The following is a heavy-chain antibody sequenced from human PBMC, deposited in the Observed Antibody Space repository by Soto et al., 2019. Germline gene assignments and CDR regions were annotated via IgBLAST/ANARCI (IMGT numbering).Heavy chain of an antibody. Sequence: ASVKVSCKASGYTFTSYGISWVRQAPGQGLEWMGWISAYNGNTNYAQKLQGRVTMTTDTSTSTAYMELRSLRSDDTAVYYCARGKVDIVVVTAKLFDYWGQGTLVTVSS. V-gene: IGHV1-18*01. CDR3: ARGKVDIVVVTAKLFDY. CDR1: GYTFTSYG. J-gene: IGHJ4*02. CDR2: ISAYNGNT. D-gene: IGHD2-21*02.